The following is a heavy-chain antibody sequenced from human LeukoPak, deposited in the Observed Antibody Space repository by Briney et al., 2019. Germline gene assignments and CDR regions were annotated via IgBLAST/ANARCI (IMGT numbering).Heavy chain of an antibody. CDR1: GGSISSYY. J-gene: IGHJ4*02. Sequence: SETLSLTCTVSGGSISSYYWSWIRQPPGKGLEWIGYIYYSGSTNYNPSLKSRVTISVDTSKNQFSLKLNSVTPEDTAVYYCARDLIVLPPNFIAIDYWGQGTLVTVSS. CDR3: ARDLIVLPPNFIAIDY. CDR2: IYYSGST. D-gene: IGHD6-13*01. V-gene: IGHV4-59*12.